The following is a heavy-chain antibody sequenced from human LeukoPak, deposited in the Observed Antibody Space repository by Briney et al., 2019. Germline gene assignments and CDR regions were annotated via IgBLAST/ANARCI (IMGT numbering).Heavy chain of an antibody. CDR1: GFTFSNAW. J-gene: IGHJ4*02. D-gene: IGHD6-13*01. CDR2: IKSKADGGTP. Sequence: GGSLRLTCPASGFTFSNAWMSWVRQAPGRGLEWVGRIKSKADGGTPDYAAPVKGRFTISRDDSKNTLYLQMNSLKTEDTAVYYCTGVSRSSWYDYWGQGTLVTVSS. CDR3: TGVSRSSWYDY. V-gene: IGHV3-15*01.